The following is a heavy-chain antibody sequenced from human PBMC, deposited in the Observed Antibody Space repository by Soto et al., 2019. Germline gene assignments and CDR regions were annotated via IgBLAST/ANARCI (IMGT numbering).Heavy chain of an antibody. CDR2: ISGSGGST. CDR1: GFTFSSYA. J-gene: IGHJ6*02. Sequence: SLRLSCAASGFTFSSYAMSWVRQAPGKGLEWVSAISGSGGSTYYADSVKGRFTISRDNSKNTLYLQMNSLRAEDTAVYYCAKDLPRYRGDHLSGYYYGMDVWGQGTTVTVSS. V-gene: IGHV3-23*01. D-gene: IGHD3-10*01. CDR3: AKDLPRYRGDHLSGYYYGMDV.